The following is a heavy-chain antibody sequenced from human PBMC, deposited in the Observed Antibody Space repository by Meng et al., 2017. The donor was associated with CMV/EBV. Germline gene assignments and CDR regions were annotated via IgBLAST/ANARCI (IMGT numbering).Heavy chain of an antibody. Sequence: SLKISCAASGFTCDDYAMHWVRQAPGKGLEWVSGISWNSGSIGYADSVKGRFTISRDNAKNSLYLQMNSLRAEDTALYYCAKDGAPTRAFDYWGQGTLVTVSS. J-gene: IGHJ4*02. D-gene: IGHD4/OR15-4a*01. CDR3: AKDGAPTRAFDY. CDR2: ISWNSGSI. CDR1: GFTCDDYA. V-gene: IGHV3-9*01.